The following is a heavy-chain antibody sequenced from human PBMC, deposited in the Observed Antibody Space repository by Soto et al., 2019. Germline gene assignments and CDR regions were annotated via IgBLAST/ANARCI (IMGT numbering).Heavy chain of an antibody. CDR3: AREGQLGRAPFDY. D-gene: IGHD6-13*01. V-gene: IGHV3-33*01. J-gene: IGHJ4*02. Sequence: QVQLVESGGGVVQPGRSLRLSCAASGFTFSSYGMHWVRQAPGKGLEWVAVIWYDGSNKYYADSVKGRFTISRDNSKNTLYLQMNSLRAEDTAVYYCAREGQLGRAPFDYWGQGTLVTVSS. CDR1: GFTFSSYG. CDR2: IWYDGSNK.